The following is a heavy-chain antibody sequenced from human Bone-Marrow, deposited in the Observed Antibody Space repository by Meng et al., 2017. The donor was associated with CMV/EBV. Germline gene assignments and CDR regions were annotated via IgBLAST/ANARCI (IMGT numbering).Heavy chain of an antibody. J-gene: IGHJ4*02. CDR3: ARSYYDSSGSLDY. D-gene: IGHD3-22*01. V-gene: IGHV1-2*02. Sequence: QVQLVQSGAEVXXXXXSVKVSXKASGYTFTGYYMHWVRQAPGQGLEWMGWINPNSGGTNYAQKFQGRVTMTRDTSISTAYMELSRLRSDDTAVYYCARSYYDSSGSLDYWGQGTLVTVSS. CDR1: GYTFTGYY. CDR2: INPNSGGT.